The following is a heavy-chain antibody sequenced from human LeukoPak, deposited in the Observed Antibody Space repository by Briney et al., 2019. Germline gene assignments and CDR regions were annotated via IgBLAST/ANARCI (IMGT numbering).Heavy chain of an antibody. D-gene: IGHD3-16*02. Sequence: SETLSLTCAVYGGSFSGYYCSSIRQPPGKGLERIGEINHSGSTNYNPSLKSRVTISVDTSKNQFSLKLSSVTAADMAVYYCARRLMITFGGVIVIRPGYFDYWGQGTLVTVSS. CDR1: GGSFSGYY. CDR3: ARRLMITFGGVIVIRPGYFDY. CDR2: INHSGST. J-gene: IGHJ4*02. V-gene: IGHV4-34*01.